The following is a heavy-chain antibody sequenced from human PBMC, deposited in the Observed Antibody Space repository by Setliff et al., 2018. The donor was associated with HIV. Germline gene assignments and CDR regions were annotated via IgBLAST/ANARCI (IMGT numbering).Heavy chain of an antibody. V-gene: IGHV1-18*01. CDR3: ARDLKRTVFGVVMKVGDAFDV. CDR1: GYIFTSHG. Sequence: ASVKVSCKASGYIFTSHGITWVRQAPGQGLEWMGWISVYTGNTNYAQNLQGRVTMTTDTSTSTAYMELRSLRSDDTAVYYCARDLKRTVFGVVMKVGDAFDVWGQGTMVTVSS. D-gene: IGHD3-3*01. J-gene: IGHJ3*01. CDR2: ISVYTGNT.